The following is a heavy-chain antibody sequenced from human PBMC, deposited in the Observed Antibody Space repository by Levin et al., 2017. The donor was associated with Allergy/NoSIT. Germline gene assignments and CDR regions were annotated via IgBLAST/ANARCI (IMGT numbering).Heavy chain of an antibody. Sequence: GGSLRLSCAASGFTFSNYWMIWVRQAPGKGLEWVANMNQDGSAKYYLASVKGRFTISRDNAEKSLYLQMNSLRAEDTAIYYCARGVDYSGSGSHQDSWGQGILVTVSS. V-gene: IGHV3-7*01. D-gene: IGHD3-10*01. J-gene: IGHJ4*02. CDR2: MNQDGSAK. CDR1: GFTFSNYW. CDR3: ARGVDYSGSGSHQDS.